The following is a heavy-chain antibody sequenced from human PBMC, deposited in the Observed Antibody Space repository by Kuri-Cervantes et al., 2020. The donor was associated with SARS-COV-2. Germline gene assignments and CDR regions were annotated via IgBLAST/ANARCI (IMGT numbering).Heavy chain of an antibody. CDR1: GFTFSSYG. V-gene: IGHV3-33*01. CDR2: IWYDGSNK. D-gene: IGHD3-22*01. J-gene: IGHJ4*02. CDR3: ATERSLYYYDSSGHFDY. Sequence: GESLKISCAASGFTFSSYGMHWVRQAPGKGLEWVAVIWYDGSNKYYADSVKGRFTISRDNSKNTLYLQMNSLGAEDTAVYYCATERSLYYYDSSGHFDYWGQGTLVTVSS.